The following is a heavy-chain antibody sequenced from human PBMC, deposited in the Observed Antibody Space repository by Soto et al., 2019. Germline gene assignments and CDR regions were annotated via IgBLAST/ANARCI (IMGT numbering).Heavy chain of an antibody. CDR3: TKGVVVITSYFQH. J-gene: IGHJ1*01. V-gene: IGHV3-30*18. CDR1: GFTFSSYG. D-gene: IGHD3-22*01. Sequence: QVQLVESGGGVVQPGRSLRLSCAASGFTFSSYGTHWVRQAPGKGLEWVAVISYDESNKYYADSVKGRFTISRDNSKNTLYLQMNSLRAEDTAVYYCTKGVVVITSYFQHWGQGTLVTVSS. CDR2: ISYDESNK.